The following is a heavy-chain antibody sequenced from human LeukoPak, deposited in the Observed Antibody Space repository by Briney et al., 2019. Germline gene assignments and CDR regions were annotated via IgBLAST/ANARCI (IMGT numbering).Heavy chain of an antibody. V-gene: IGHV1-69*01. CDR1: GGTFCSYA. J-gene: IGHJ3*02. Sequence: SVKASSKASGGTFCSYAISWVRHGPGQGLEWMGGIIPIFGTANYAQKFQGRVTITADESPSTAYMELSSLRSEDTDVYYCARERGYDFWSGYYTNAFDIWGQGTMVTVSS. D-gene: IGHD3-3*01. CDR3: ARERGYDFWSGYYTNAFDI. CDR2: IIPIFGTA.